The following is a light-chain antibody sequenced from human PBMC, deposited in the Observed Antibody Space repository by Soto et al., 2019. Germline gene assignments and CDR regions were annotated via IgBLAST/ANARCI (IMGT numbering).Light chain of an antibody. CDR1: QSVSTY. CDR3: QPRSAWRT. V-gene: IGKV3-11*01. CDR2: DAS. Sequence: LISSARTRALSGKSVAIVGRRASQSVSTYLAWYQQKPGQAPRLLIYDASYRATGIPARFCGSRSGTDYTRPLSSLASEAFAANYCQPRSAWRTFTEGTRLEIK. J-gene: IGKJ5*01.